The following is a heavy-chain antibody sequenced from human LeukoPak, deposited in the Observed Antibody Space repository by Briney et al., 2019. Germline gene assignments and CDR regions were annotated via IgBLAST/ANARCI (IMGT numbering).Heavy chain of an antibody. CDR3: AGSGMQLWPGLYYFDF. V-gene: IGHV4-39*01. Sequence: SEALSLTCSVSGGSISSSSYYWAWIRQPPGKGLEWIASIYYSGTTYYNPSLKSRVTISADTSTSQFSLRVTSVAAADTAVYYCAGSGMQLWPGLYYFDFWGQGSLVTVSS. CDR1: GGSISSSSYY. J-gene: IGHJ4*02. CDR2: IYYSGTT. D-gene: IGHD6-13*01.